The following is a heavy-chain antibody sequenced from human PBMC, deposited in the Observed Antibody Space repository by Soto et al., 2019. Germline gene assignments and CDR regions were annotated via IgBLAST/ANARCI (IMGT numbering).Heavy chain of an antibody. J-gene: IGHJ4*02. D-gene: IGHD6-13*01. CDR3: ARYNAASGTYYFDY. V-gene: IGHV4-59*12. CDR2: SYYSGST. CDR1: GGSIGSYY. Sequence: SETLSLTCTVAGGSIGSYYWSWIRQPPGKGLEWIGYSYYSGSTNYNPSLKSRVTMSVDNSKNQFSLKLNSVTAADTAVYYCARYNAASGTYYFDYWGQGTLVTVSS.